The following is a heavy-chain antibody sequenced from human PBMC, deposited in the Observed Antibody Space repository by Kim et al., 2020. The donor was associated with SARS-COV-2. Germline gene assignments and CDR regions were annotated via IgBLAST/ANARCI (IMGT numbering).Heavy chain of an antibody. D-gene: IGHD3-3*01. CDR2: MNPNSGNT. CDR1: GYTFTSYD. CDR3: ARGSFYDFWSGPHLVDV. V-gene: IGHV1-8*01. Sequence: ASVKVSCKASGYTFTSYDINWVRQATGQGLEWMGWMNPNSGNTGYAQKFQGRVTMTRNTSISTAYMELSSLRSEDTAVYYCARGSFYDFWSGPHLVDVWGKGTTVTVSS. J-gene: IGHJ6*04.